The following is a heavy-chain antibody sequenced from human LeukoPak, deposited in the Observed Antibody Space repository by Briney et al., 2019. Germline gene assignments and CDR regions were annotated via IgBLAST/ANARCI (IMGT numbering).Heavy chain of an antibody. D-gene: IGHD2-2*01. V-gene: IGHV3-30*02. Sequence: GGSLRLSCAASGFTISSYGMHWVRQVPGKGLDWVAFMRWDGSVEHYADSVRGRFIISRDNSKNMLYLQMDSLRPEDTAVYYCTKRIVVLPEGAFDIWGQGTMVTVSS. CDR3: TKRIVVLPEGAFDI. CDR1: GFTISSYG. J-gene: IGHJ3*02. CDR2: MRWDGSVE.